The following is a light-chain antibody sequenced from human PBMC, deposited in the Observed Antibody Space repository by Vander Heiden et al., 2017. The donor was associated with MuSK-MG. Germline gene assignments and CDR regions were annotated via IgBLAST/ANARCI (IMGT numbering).Light chain of an antibody. CDR1: QGISNS. Sequence: DIQMTQSPSPLSASVGDRVTITCRASQGISNSLAWYQQTPGKAPKLLLYAASRFKYGVPSTFSGSGSGTDYTLTISSLQPEDFTTYYCQQDYSSPITFGGGTKVEIK. J-gene: IGKJ4*01. CDR3: QQDYSSPIT. CDR2: AAS. V-gene: IGKV1-NL1*01.